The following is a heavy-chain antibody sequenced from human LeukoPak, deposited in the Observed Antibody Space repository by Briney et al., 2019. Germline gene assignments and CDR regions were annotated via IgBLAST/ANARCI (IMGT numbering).Heavy chain of an antibody. V-gene: IGHV1-2*02. J-gene: IGHJ6*03. Sequence: GASVKVSCKASGYTFTGYYMHWVRQAPGQGLEWMGWINPNSGGTNYAQKFQGRVTMTRDTPISTAYMELSRLRFDDTAVYYCARDGLYDLTVVQGVITDYYYYYMDAWGKGTTVTVSS. CDR1: GYTFTGYY. D-gene: IGHD3-10*01. CDR2: INPNSGGT. CDR3: ARDGLYDLTVVQGVITDYYYYYMDA.